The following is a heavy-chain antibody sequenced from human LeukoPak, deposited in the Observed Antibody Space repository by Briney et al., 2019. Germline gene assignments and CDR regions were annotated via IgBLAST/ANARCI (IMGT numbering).Heavy chain of an antibody. J-gene: IGHJ4*02. Sequence: GGSLRLSCAASGFTFSSYAMHWVHQAPGKGLEWVAVISYDGSNKYYADSVKGRFTISRDNSKNTLYLQMNSLRAEDTAVYYCARDNFGWSRGIFDYWGQGTLVTVSS. V-gene: IGHV3-30*01. CDR1: GFTFSSYA. CDR2: ISYDGSNK. CDR3: ARDNFGWSRGIFDY. D-gene: IGHD6-19*01.